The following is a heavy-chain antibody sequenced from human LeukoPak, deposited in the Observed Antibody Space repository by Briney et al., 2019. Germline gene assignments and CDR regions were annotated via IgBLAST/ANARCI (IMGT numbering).Heavy chain of an antibody. CDR2: ISYDGSNK. J-gene: IGHJ4*02. Sequence: GGSLRLSCAASGFSFGNHAMIWVRQAPGKGLEWVAVISYDGSNKFYADSVRGRFTISRDNSKNTLFLQMNSLRPEDTAVYYCARGPDYDILADYFDYWGQGTLVTVSS. D-gene: IGHD3-9*01. CDR3: ARGPDYDILADYFDY. CDR1: GFSFGNHA. V-gene: IGHV3-30*04.